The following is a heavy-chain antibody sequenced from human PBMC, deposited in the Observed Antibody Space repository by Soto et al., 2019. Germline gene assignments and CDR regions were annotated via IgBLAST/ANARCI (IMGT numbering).Heavy chain of an antibody. D-gene: IGHD3-3*01. CDR3: AKDRALLRFLEWLLDHAFDT. J-gene: IGHJ3*02. Sequence: QVQLVESGGGVVQPGRSLRLSCAASGFTFSSYGMHWVRQAPGKGLEWVAVISYDGSNKYYADSVKGRFTISRDNSKNTLYLQMNSLRAEDTAVYYCAKDRALLRFLEWLLDHAFDTWGQGTTVTVSS. CDR1: GFTFSSYG. CDR2: ISYDGSNK. V-gene: IGHV3-30*18.